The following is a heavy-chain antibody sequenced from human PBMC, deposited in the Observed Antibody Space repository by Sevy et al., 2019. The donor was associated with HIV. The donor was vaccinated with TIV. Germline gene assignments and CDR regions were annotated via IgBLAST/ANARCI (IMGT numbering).Heavy chain of an antibody. D-gene: IGHD3-3*01. Sequence: ASVKVSCKASGYTFTSYAMNWVRQAPGQGLEWMGWINTNTGNPTYAQGFTGRFVFSLDTSVSTAYLQISSLKAEDTAVYYCARVAIFGVAKTGGINWFDPWGQGTLVTVSS. CDR2: INTNTGNP. CDR1: GYTFTSYA. J-gene: IGHJ5*02. V-gene: IGHV7-4-1*02. CDR3: ARVAIFGVAKTGGINWFDP.